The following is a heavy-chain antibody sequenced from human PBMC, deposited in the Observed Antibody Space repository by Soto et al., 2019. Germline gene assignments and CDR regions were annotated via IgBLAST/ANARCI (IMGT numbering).Heavy chain of an antibody. V-gene: IGHV4-34*01. CDR2: INHSGST. Sequence: PSETLSLTCAVYGGSFSGYYWSWIRQPPGKGLEWIGEINHSGSTNYNPSLKSRVTISVDTSKNQFSLKLSSVTAADTALYYCARTRQQLAEYFQHWGQRALVIVSS. CDR3: ARTRQQLAEYFQH. J-gene: IGHJ1*01. CDR1: GGSFSGYY. D-gene: IGHD6-13*01.